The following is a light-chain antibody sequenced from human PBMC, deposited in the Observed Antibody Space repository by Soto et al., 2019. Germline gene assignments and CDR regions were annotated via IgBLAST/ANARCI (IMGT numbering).Light chain of an antibody. V-gene: IGKV1-5*01. J-gene: IGKJ1*01. Sequence: DIQMTQSPSTLSGSFGDRVTIXXRASQTISSWLAWYQQKPGKAPKLXXYDASSLQSGVPSRFSGSGSGTEFTLTISGLQPDDFATYYCQHYNTYSTWTFGQGTKVDIK. CDR1: QTISSW. CDR3: QHYNTYSTWT. CDR2: DAS.